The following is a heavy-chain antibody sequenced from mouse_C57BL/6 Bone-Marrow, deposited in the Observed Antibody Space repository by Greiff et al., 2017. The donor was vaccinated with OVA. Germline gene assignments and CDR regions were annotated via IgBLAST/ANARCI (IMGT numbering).Heavy chain of an antibody. CDR2: FTMYSDAT. V-gene: IGHV1-49*01. Sequence: QVQLQQSGAELVRPGSSVKLSCKDSYFAFMARAMHWVKQRPGHGLEWIGSFTMYSDATEYSENFKGKATLTANTSSSTAYMELSSLTSEDSAVYYCARDYGSSYGYFDVWGTGTTVTVSS. CDR3: ARDYGSSYGYFDV. J-gene: IGHJ1*03. CDR1: YFAFMARA. D-gene: IGHD1-1*01.